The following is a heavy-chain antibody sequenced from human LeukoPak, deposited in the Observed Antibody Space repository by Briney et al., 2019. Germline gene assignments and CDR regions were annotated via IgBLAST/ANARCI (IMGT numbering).Heavy chain of an antibody. CDR2: ISTTSSRI. CDR3: ARPTGFWSVYGFWYFDL. Sequence: GGSLRLSCAASGFTFNSYSMNWVRQASGKGLEWVSSISTTSSRIYYADSVKGRFTISRDNAKNSLSLQMNSLRVEDTAVYYCARPTGFWSVYGFWYFDLWGRGTLVTVSS. D-gene: IGHD3-3*01. J-gene: IGHJ2*01. V-gene: IGHV3-21*01. CDR1: GFTFNSYS.